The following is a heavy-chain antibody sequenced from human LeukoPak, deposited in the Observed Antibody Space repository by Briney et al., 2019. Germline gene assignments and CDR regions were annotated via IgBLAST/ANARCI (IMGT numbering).Heavy chain of an antibody. D-gene: IGHD3-22*01. J-gene: IGHJ3*02. CDR1: GYTFTSYD. Sequence: ASVKVSCKASGYTFTSYDINWVRQATGQGLEWMGRINPNSGGTNYAQKFQGRVTMTRDTSISTAYMELSRLRSDGTAVYYCASIANYYDSSGYPTSVDAFDIWGQGTMVTVSS. CDR2: INPNSGGT. CDR3: ASIANYYDSSGYPTSVDAFDI. V-gene: IGHV1-2*06.